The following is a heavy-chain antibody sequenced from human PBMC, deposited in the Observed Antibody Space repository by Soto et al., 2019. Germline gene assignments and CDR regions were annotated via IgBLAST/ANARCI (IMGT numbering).Heavy chain of an antibody. CDR1: CYTFTSYG. D-gene: IGHD3-22*01. CDR2: ISAYNGNT. V-gene: IGHV1-18*04. CDR3: ERTNYYDSSGYSPGGAFDI. Sequence: SVEVWFRASCYTFTSYGISWGRQAPVQGLEWMGWISAYNGNTNYAQKLQGRVTMTTDTSTSTAYMELRSLRSDDTAVYYCERTNYYDSSGYSPGGAFDIWGQGTMVTV. J-gene: IGHJ3*02.